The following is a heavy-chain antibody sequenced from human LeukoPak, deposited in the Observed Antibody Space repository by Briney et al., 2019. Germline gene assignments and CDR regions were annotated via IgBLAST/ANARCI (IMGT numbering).Heavy chain of an antibody. D-gene: IGHD4-11*01. Sequence: PSETLSLTCTVSGGSISSGDYYWSWIRQPPGKGLEWIGRFDTDGTTNSNPSLKSRVTLSMDMSRNQFSLRLTSVTAADTAVYYCAREVTTAAHVYYYIDVWGKGTTVTVSS. V-gene: IGHV4-61*02. CDR1: GGSISSGDYY. CDR3: AREVTTAAHVYYYIDV. J-gene: IGHJ6*03. CDR2: FDTDGTT.